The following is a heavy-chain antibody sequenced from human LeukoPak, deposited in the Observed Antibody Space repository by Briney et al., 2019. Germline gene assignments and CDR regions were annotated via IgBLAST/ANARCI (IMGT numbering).Heavy chain of an antibody. D-gene: IGHD3-10*01. CDR2: VDPNSDGT. V-gene: IGHV1-2*02. J-gene: IGHJ4*02. Sequence: ASVKDFCKASGYNFAAYYIHWVGQPPGQGLEWMGWVDPNSDGTSYAQKFQGRVTMTRDTSINTAYMELSSLRSDDTGMYYCARDTGDYFGSGSYYPDWGPGTLVTVSS. CDR3: ARDTGDYFGSGSYYPD. CDR1: GYNFAAYY.